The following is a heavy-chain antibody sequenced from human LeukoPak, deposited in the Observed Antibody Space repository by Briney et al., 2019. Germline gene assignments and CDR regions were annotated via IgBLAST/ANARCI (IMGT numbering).Heavy chain of an antibody. V-gene: IGHV3-23*01. D-gene: IGHD3-22*01. J-gene: IGHJ3*02. CDR2: ISGSGGST. Sequence: PGGSLRLSCAASGFTFSSYAMSWARQAPGKGLEWVSAISGSGGSTYYADSVKGRFTISRDNPKNTLYLQMNSLRAEDTAVYYCAKDRGSGSSGYYLLDAFDIWGQGTMVTVSS. CDR3: AKDRGSGSSGYYLLDAFDI. CDR1: GFTFSSYA.